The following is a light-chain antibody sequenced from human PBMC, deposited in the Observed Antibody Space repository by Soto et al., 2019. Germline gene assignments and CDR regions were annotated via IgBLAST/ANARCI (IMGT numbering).Light chain of an antibody. CDR3: QKYNSAART. CDR1: QSINNY. J-gene: IGKJ4*01. Sequence: IQMTQSPASLSVSVGDRVTITCRASQSINNYLNWYLQRPGQAPKLLIRSASTLQRGVPSRFSGSGSRTEFTLTIADLQPDDFGTYYCQKYNSAARTFGGGTKV. V-gene: IGKV1-39*01. CDR2: SAS.